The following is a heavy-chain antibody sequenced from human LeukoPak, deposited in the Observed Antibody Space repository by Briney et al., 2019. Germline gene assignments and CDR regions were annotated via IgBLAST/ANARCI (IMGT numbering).Heavy chain of an antibody. V-gene: IGHV4-39*07. D-gene: IGHD6-13*01. J-gene: IGHJ4*02. Sequence: SETLSLTCTVSGDSINSSSYYWGWIRQPPGKGLEWIGSIYYSGRTNYNPSLKSRVIISVDTSKNQFSLKLSSVTAADTAVYYCARVSSSSWYVGYYFDYWGQGTLVTVSS. CDR1: GDSINSSSYY. CDR3: ARVSSSSWYVGYYFDY. CDR2: IYYSGRT.